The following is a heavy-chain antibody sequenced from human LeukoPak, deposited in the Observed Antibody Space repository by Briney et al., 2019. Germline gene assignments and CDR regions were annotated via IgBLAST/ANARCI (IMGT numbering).Heavy chain of an antibody. J-gene: IGHJ3*02. Sequence: GGSLRLSCAASGFTFNSYSMNWVRHGPGKGLEWVSSISSSGTYIYYADSVKGRFTISRDNARNSVYLQMNSLRAEDAAGYYCARRGHAAVATQKDDALDIWGQGTMVTVSS. CDR1: GFTFNSYS. D-gene: IGHD6-13*01. CDR2: ISSSGTYI. V-gene: IGHV3-21*01. CDR3: ARRGHAAVATQKDDALDI.